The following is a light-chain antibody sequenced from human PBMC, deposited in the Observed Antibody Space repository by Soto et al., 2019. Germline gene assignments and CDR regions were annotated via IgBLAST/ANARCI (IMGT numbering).Light chain of an antibody. Sequence: EIVLTQSPGTLSLPPGERATLSFRASQSVISTYLAWYQQKPGQAPRLLIYGASSRATGIPDRFSGSGSGTDFTLTISRLDPGDFAVYYCQQYGYSSWTFGQGTKVDIK. CDR2: GAS. J-gene: IGKJ1*01. V-gene: IGKV3-20*01. CDR1: QSVISTY. CDR3: QQYGYSSWT.